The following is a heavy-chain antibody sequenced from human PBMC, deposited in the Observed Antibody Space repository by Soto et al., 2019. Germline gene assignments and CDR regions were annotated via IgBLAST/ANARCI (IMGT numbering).Heavy chain of an antibody. Sequence: SETLSLTCTVSGGSTSSDNYWSWIRQPPGKGLEWIGHIYYSGNTDYNPSLKSRLAISIDTSKNQFSLKLSSVPAADTAVYFCAREGGESSDGLYYFDSWRQRSLVTVSS. CDR3: AREGGESSDGLYYFDS. J-gene: IGHJ4*02. CDR2: IYYSGNT. V-gene: IGHV4-30-4*01. D-gene: IGHD3-16*01. CDR1: GGSTSSDNY.